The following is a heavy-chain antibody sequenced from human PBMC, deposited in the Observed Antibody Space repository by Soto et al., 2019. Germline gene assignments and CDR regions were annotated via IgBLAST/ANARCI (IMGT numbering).Heavy chain of an antibody. CDR2: VIPRCGTT. Sequence: QVQPVPSGAEVKKPGSSVKVSCKASGGTLRRYAISWVRQAPGQGLAWMGGVIPRCGTTSYPQTERIQGRLTLTAEGVRVTASMESLSLGLEETPVSFSAGLDMSDNVAENYFYAMDVWGEGTTVIVSS. CDR1: GGTLRRYA. V-gene: IGHV1-69*01. D-gene: IGHD2-2*03. J-gene: IGHJ6*04. CDR3: AGLDMSDNVAENYFYAMDV.